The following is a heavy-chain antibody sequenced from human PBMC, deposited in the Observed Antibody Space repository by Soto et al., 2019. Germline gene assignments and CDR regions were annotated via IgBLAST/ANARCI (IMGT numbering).Heavy chain of an antibody. J-gene: IGHJ6*02. CDR1: GGSISSSSYY. Sequence: SETLSLTCTVSGGSISSSSYYWGWIRQPPGKGLEWIGSIYYSGSTYYNPSLKSRVTISVDTSKNQFSLKLSSVTAADTAVYYCAREWVEFGELYGMDVWGQGTTVTVSS. V-gene: IGHV4-39*02. CDR3: AREWVEFGELYGMDV. CDR2: IYYSGST. D-gene: IGHD3-10*01.